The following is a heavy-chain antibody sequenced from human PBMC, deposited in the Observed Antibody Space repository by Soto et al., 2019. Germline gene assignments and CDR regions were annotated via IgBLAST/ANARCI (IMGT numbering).Heavy chain of an antibody. V-gene: IGHV3-23*01. Sequence: PGGSLSLACAASGFTFCSYAVSWVRQAPGKGLEWVSASSGNGADTSYADSVRGRFTISRNNSKDTLFLQMSSLRAEDTAGYYCRKERRGSGWFVCSYSGQGILVTVSS. CDR1: GFTFCSYA. CDR2: SSGNGADT. J-gene: IGHJ4*02. CDR3: RKERRGSGWFVCSY. D-gene: IGHD6-19*01.